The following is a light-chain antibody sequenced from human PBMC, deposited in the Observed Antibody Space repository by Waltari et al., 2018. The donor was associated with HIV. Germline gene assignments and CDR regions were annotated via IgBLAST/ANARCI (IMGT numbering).Light chain of an antibody. CDR2: SAS. J-gene: IGKJ4*01. V-gene: IGKV1-9*01. CDR1: EGISNY. CDR3: QQLKSYPLT. Sequence: DIALTQSPSFMPASLRDKVTFTCRASEGISNYLAWYQQKPGKAPKLLIYSASTLLSGVPSRFSGSGSGTEFTLTISSLQPEDFATYYCQQLKSYPLTFGGGTKVAIK.